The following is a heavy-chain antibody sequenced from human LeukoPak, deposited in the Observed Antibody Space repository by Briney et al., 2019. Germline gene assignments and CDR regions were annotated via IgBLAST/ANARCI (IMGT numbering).Heavy chain of an antibody. CDR2: IIPILGIA. V-gene: IGHV1-69*04. J-gene: IGHJ5*02. CDR3: ARDFPLEYCSSTSCYNH. CDR1: GGTFSSYA. D-gene: IGHD2-2*02. Sequence: ASVKVSCKASGGTFSSYAISWVRQAPGQGLEWMGRIIPILGIANYAQKFQGRVTITADKSTSTAYMELSSLRSEDTAVYYCARDFPLEYCSSTSCYNHWGQGTLVTVSS.